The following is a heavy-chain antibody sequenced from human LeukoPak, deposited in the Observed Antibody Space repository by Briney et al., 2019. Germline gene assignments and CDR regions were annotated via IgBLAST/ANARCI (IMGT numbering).Heavy chain of an antibody. J-gene: IGHJ3*01. CDR1: GFSFSSYG. D-gene: IGHD1-26*01. Sequence: PGGSLRLSCAASGFSFSSYGMHWVRQAPGKGLEWLTVISYDGNTIYYADSVKGRFTISRDNSKNTLYLQMNSLRLEYVAVYYCAKDLSVVGAHDSFDVWGQGTMVTVSS. V-gene: IGHV3-30*18. CDR2: ISYDGNTI. CDR3: AKDLSVVGAHDSFDV.